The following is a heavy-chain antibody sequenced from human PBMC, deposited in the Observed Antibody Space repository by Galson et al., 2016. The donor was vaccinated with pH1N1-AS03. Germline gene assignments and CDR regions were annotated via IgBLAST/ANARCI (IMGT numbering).Heavy chain of an antibody. Sequence: SETLSLTCAVSGGSTSSYYWSWIRQPPGKGLEWIGYVYYNGITNYNPSLKSRVTISIDTSKNQFSLKLSPVTAADTAVYYCARGAYDILTGYYNSAPFDYWGRGTLITVSS. CDR2: VYYNGIT. V-gene: IGHV4-59*01. CDR3: ARGAYDILTGYYNSAPFDY. CDR1: GGSTSSYY. D-gene: IGHD3-9*01. J-gene: IGHJ4*02.